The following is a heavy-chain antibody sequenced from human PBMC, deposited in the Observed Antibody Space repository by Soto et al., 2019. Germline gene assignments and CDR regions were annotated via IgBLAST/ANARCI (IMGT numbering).Heavy chain of an antibody. CDR3: AGGDYYHSSGYYLYYYTMDV. D-gene: IGHD3-22*01. Sequence: SETLSLTCTVSGGSISSSSYYWGWIRQPPGKGLEWIGNVYYGGSTYYNPSLKSRVTISVETSKSQFSLKLSSATAADTAVYYCAGGDYYHSSGYYLYYYTMDVWGQGTTVTVSS. V-gene: IGHV4-39*01. J-gene: IGHJ6*02. CDR1: GGSISSSSYY. CDR2: VYYGGST.